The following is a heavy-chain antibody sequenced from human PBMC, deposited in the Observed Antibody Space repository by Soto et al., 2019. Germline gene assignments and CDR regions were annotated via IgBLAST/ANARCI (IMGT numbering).Heavy chain of an antibody. CDR3: ASGWFGEFVYQFDY. Sequence: QVQLVQSGAEVKKPGASVKVSCKPSGYTFTSYGITWVRQAPGQGLEWMGWISAYNGNTNYAQKFQGRVTMTTETSTSTAYMERRSLGSDDTAVYYCASGWFGEFVYQFDYWGQGTLVTVSS. CDR1: GYTFTSYG. J-gene: IGHJ4*02. V-gene: IGHV1-18*01. D-gene: IGHD3-10*01. CDR2: ISAYNGNT.